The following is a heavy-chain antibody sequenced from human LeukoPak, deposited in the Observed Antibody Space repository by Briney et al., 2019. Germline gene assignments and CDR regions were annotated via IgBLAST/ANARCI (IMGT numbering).Heavy chain of an antibody. CDR3: AAVGYPDSSGYYYVFDY. Sequence: ASVKVSCKASGFTFTRSAVQWVRQARGQRLEWIGWIVVGSGNTNYAQKFQERVTITRDMSTSTAYKEPSSLRSEDTAVYYCAAVGYPDSSGYYYVFDYWGQGTLVTVSS. V-gene: IGHV1-58*01. CDR1: GFTFTRSA. J-gene: IGHJ4*02. CDR2: IVVGSGNT. D-gene: IGHD3-22*01.